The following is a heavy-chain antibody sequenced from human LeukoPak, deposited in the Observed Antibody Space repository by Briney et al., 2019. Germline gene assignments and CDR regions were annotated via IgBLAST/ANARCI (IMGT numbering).Heavy chain of an antibody. CDR1: GYTFTSYG. J-gene: IGHJ6*02. CDR2: ISAYNVNT. Sequence: GASVKVSCKASGYTFTSYGISWVRQAPGQGLGWMGWISAYNVNTNYAQKLQGRVTMTTDTSTSTAYMELRSLRSDDTAVYYCARMVACCTNGVCFGDYYYYGMDVWGQGTTVTVSS. CDR3: ARMVACCTNGVCFGDYYYYGMDV. V-gene: IGHV1-18*01. D-gene: IGHD2-8*01.